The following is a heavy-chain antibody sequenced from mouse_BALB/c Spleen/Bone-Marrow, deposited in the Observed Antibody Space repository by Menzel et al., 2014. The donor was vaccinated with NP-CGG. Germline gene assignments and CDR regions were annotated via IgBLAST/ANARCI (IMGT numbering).Heavy chain of an antibody. Sequence: EVQGVESGGGLVQPGGSRKLSCAASGFTFSSFGMHWVRQAPEKGLEWVAYISSGSSTIYYADTVKGRFTISRDNPKNTLFLQMTSLRSGDTAMYYCASRAYWGQGTLVTVSA. J-gene: IGHJ3*01. CDR1: GFTFSSFG. CDR2: ISSGSSTI. CDR3: ASRAY. V-gene: IGHV5-17*02.